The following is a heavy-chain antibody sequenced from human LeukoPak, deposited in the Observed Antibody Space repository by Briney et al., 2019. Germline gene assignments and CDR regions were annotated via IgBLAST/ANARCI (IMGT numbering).Heavy chain of an antibody. CDR3: AREGPLPHY. D-gene: IGHD3-16*02. J-gene: IGHJ4*02. Sequence: GGSLRLSCAASGFTFSSYSMNWVRQAPGKGLEWVSYISSSSSTIYYADSVKGRFTISRDNAKNSLYLQVNSLRDEDTAVYYCAREGPLPHYWGQGTLVTVSS. CDR2: ISSSSSTI. CDR1: GFTFSSYS. V-gene: IGHV3-48*02.